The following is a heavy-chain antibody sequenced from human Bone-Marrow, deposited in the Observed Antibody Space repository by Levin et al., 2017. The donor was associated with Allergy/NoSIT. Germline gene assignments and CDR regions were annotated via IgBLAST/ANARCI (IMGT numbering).Heavy chain of an antibody. Sequence: SGPTLVKPTQTLTLTCTFSGFLLDPSGVGVGWIRQPPGKALEWLAYIYWNDDKHYSPSLKNRFTITKDTSKKQVVLTVTNMDPVDTATYYCAHVGGWVMDVWGQGTTVTVSS. CDR2: IYWNDDK. CDR3: AHVGGWVMDV. D-gene: IGHD6-19*01. V-gene: IGHV2-5*01. CDR1: GFLLDPSGVG. J-gene: IGHJ6*02.